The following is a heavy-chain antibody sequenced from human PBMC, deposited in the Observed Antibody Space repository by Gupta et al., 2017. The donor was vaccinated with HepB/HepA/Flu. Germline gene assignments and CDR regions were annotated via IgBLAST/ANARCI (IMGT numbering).Heavy chain of an antibody. CDR1: GFTFSGYE. V-gene: IGHV3-48*03. J-gene: IGHJ2*01. Sequence: VQLGESGGGLVQPGGSLRLSCAASGFTFSGYEMNWVRQAPGKGLGWVSCISSSGSTIYYADSVKGRFTISRDNAKNSLYLQMNSLRDEDTAVYYCARDVWKGWLVPRYFDLWGRGTLVTVSS. CDR2: ISSSGSTI. D-gene: IGHD6-19*01. CDR3: ARDVWKGWLVPRYFDL.